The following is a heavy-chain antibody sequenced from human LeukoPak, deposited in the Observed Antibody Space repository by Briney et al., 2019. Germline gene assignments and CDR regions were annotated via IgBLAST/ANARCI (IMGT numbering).Heavy chain of an antibody. CDR1: GGSFSGYY. D-gene: IGHD3-9*01. J-gene: IGHJ4*02. CDR3: ARVGYYDILTGSELDY. CDR2: INHSGST. V-gene: IGHV4-34*01. Sequence: PSETLSLTCAVSGGSFSGYYWSWIRQPPGKGLEWIGEINHSGSTNYNPSLKNRVTISVDTSKNQFSLKLSSVTAADTAVYYCARVGYYDILTGSELDYWGQGTLVTVSS.